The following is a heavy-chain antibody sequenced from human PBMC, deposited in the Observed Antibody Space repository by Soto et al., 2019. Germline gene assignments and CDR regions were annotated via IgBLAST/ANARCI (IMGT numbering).Heavy chain of an antibody. Sequence: PGGSLSHSYTVSGFAFKNYGINLVRPAPGKGLEWVSSISKSDYTYYSDSVTGRFTISRDNAKNSVSLQMNTLRVEDTAVYYCAREDSIIIPAVSDFWGPGTLVNVSS. J-gene: IGHJ4*02. CDR2: ISKSDYT. V-gene: IGHV3-21*01. D-gene: IGHD2-2*01. CDR3: AREDSIIIPAVSDF. CDR1: GFAFKNYG.